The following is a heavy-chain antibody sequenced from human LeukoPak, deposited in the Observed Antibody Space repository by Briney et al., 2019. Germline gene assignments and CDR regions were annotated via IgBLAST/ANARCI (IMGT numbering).Heavy chain of an antibody. D-gene: IGHD6-19*01. CDR3: ARHVGYSSGWYSDHYFDY. CDR2: IYYSGST. V-gene: IGHV4-38-2*02. Sequence: SETLSLTCTVSGYSISSGYYWGWIRQPPGKGLEWIGSIYYSGSTYYNPSLKSRVTISVDTSKNQFSLKLSSVTAADTAVYYCARHVGYSSGWYSDHYFDYWGQGTLVTVSS. CDR1: GYSISSGYY. J-gene: IGHJ4*02.